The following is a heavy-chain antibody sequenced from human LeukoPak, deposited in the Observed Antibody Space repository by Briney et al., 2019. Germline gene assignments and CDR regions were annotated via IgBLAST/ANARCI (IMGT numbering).Heavy chain of an antibody. Sequence: GGSLRLSCAASGFTFTSYAMTWVRQAPGKGLEWVSAISESGGSANYADSVKGRFTISRDNSKNTLYLQMNSLRAEDTAVYYCAKARRLWFGELLMGQDFDYWGQGTLVTVSS. V-gene: IGHV3-23*01. D-gene: IGHD3-10*01. CDR3: AKARRLWFGELLMGQDFDY. J-gene: IGHJ4*02. CDR2: ISESGGSA. CDR1: GFTFTSYA.